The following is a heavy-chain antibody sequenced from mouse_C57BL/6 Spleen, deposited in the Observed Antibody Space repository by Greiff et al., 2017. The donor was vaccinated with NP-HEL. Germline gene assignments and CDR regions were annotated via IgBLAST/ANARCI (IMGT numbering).Heavy chain of an antibody. Sequence: DVMLVESGGGLVQPGGSMKLSCVASGFTFSNYWMNWVRQSPEKGLEWVAQIRLKSDNYATHYAESVKGRFTISRDDSKSSVYLQMNNLRAEDTGIYYCTSPSYYGSSSYAMDYWGQGTSVTVSS. V-gene: IGHV6-3*01. D-gene: IGHD1-1*01. J-gene: IGHJ4*01. CDR1: GFTFSNYW. CDR2: IRLKSDNYAT. CDR3: TSPSYYGSSSYAMDY.